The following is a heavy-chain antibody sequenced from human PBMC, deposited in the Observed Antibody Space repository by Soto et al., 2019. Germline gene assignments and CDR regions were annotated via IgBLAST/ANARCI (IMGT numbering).Heavy chain of an antibody. D-gene: IGHD5-12*01. CDR1: GYTFTRSG. V-gene: IGHV1-18*01. CDR2: ISTYNGDT. J-gene: IGHJ6*02. CDR3: AREGVAPYYYYGMDV. Sequence: QVQLVQSGAEVKKPGASVKVSCKASGYTFTRSGISWVRQAPGQGLEWMGWISTYNGDTNYAQTFQGRVTMTTDTSTSTVHMEVMSLRSDDTAVYYCAREGVAPYYYYGMDVWGQGTPVTVSS.